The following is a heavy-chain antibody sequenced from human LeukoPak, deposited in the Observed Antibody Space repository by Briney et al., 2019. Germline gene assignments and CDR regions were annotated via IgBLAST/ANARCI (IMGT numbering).Heavy chain of an antibody. CDR2: ISSSGTTI. V-gene: IGHV3-48*03. D-gene: IGHD2-2*01. J-gene: IGHJ4*02. Sequence: PGGSLRLSCAASGFTFSSYEMNWVRQAPGKGLERVSYISSSGTTIYYADSVKGRFTISRDNAKNSLYLQMNSLRAEDTAVYYCARRYCSSTSCLIDYWGQGTLVTVSS. CDR1: GFTFSSYE. CDR3: ARRYCSSTSCLIDY.